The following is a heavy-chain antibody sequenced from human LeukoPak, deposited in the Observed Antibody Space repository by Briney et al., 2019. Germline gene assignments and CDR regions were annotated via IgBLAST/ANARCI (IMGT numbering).Heavy chain of an antibody. J-gene: IGHJ4*02. CDR3: ARDQEGFDY. V-gene: IGHV1-46*01. CDR2: IYPRDGST. CDR1: GYTFTSNY. Sequence: ASVRGSCKASGYTFTSNYIHCVRQAPGQGLEWMGMIYPRDGSTSYAQKCQGRVTVTRDTSTSTVHMERSGLRSEYTDVYYCARDQEGFDYWAQGTLVTVS.